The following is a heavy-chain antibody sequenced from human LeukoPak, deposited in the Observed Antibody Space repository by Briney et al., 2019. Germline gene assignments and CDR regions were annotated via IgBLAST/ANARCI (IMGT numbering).Heavy chain of an antibody. CDR2: INSNGGST. D-gene: IGHD2-2*01. CDR1: GFTFSSSW. CDR3: VKGTSTKYYYYGMDV. J-gene: IGHJ6*02. Sequence: GGSLRLSCAASGFTFSSSWMHWVRQAPGKGLEYVAGINSNGGSTFYADSVKGRFTMSGDNSKNTLYLQMSSLRAEDTAVYYCVKGTSTKYYYYGMDVWGQGTTVTVSS. V-gene: IGHV3-64D*06.